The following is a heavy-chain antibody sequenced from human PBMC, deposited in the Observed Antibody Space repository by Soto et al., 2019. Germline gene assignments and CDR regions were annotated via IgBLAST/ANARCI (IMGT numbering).Heavy chain of an antibody. J-gene: IGHJ6*02. V-gene: IGHV1-69*13. Sequence: GASVKVSCKASGGTFSSYAISWVRQAPGQGLEWMGGIIPIFGTANYAQKFQGRVTITADESTSTAYMELSSLRSEDTAVYYCARVSGDSSGYLNEAYYYYGMDVWGQGTTVTVSS. CDR1: GGTFSSYA. D-gene: IGHD3-22*01. CDR3: ARVSGDSSGYLNEAYYYYGMDV. CDR2: IIPIFGTA.